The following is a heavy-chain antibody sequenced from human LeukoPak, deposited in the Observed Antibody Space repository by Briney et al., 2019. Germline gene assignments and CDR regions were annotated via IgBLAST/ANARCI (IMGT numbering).Heavy chain of an antibody. J-gene: IGHJ4*02. D-gene: IGHD3-10*01. V-gene: IGHV4-59*08. CDR3: ARYGITIVRGGKYYFDS. Sequence: SSETLSLTCTVSGGSISSYYWSWIRQPPGKGLEWIGYIYYSGSTNYNPSLNSRVTISVDTSKNQFSLRLSSVTAADTAVYYCARYGITIVRGGKYYFDSWGQGTLVTVSS. CDR2: IYYSGST. CDR1: GGSISSYY.